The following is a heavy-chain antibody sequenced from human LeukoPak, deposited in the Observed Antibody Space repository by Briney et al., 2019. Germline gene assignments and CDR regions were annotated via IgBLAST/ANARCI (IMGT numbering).Heavy chain of an antibody. J-gene: IGHJ5*02. CDR3: ARDSRFTYYDSSGYYSWFDP. Sequence: SETLSLTCTVSGGSISSSSYYWGWIRQPPGKGLEWIGSIYYSGSTYYNPSLKSRVTISVDTSKNQFSLKLSSVTAADTAVYYCARDSRFTYYDSSGYYSWFDPWGQGTLVTVSS. CDR1: GGSISSSSYY. CDR2: IYYSGST. V-gene: IGHV4-39*07. D-gene: IGHD3-22*01.